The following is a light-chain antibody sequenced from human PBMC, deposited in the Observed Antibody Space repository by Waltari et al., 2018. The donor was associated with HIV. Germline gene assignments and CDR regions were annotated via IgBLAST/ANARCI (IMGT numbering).Light chain of an antibody. CDR2: GPS. V-gene: IGKV3-20*01. J-gene: IGKJ3*01. CDR3: QQYGSSEGFT. CDR1: QIVGSNS. Sequence: EIVLTQSPGTLSLSPGDRATLSCRASQIVGSNSLAWYQKKPGQAPRLLIYGPSTRAAGISDRFSGSGSETDFTLTISRLEPEDCAVYYCQQYGSSEGFTFGPGTRVDI.